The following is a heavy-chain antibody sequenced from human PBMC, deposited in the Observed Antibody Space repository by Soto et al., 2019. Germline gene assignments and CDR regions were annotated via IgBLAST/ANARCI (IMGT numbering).Heavy chain of an antibody. D-gene: IGHD3-3*01. V-gene: IGHV1-2*02. CDR1: GYTFTGYY. J-gene: IGHJ6*02. CDR3: ARVKTYDFWSGYPYYYYGMDV. CDR2: INPNSGGT. Sequence: GASVKVSCKASGYTFTGYYMHWVRQAPGQGLEWMGWINPNSGGTNYAQKFQGRVTMTRDTSISTAYMELSRLRSDDTAVYYCARVKTYDFWSGYPYYYYGMDVWGQGPTVTVYS.